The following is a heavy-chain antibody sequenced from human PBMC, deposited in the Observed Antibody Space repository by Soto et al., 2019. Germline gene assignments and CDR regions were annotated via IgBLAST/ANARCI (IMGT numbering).Heavy chain of an antibody. V-gene: IGHV4-59*01. Sequence: SETLSLTCTVSGDSISSYYWSWIRQPPGKGPEWIAYIYYSGATNYNPSLSSRVTISVDTSKNQFSLRLSSVTAADTAAYYCASGYYFDYLGQGTLVTVSS. J-gene: IGHJ4*02. D-gene: IGHD3-22*01. CDR1: GDSISSYY. CDR2: IYYSGAT. CDR3: ASGYYFDY.